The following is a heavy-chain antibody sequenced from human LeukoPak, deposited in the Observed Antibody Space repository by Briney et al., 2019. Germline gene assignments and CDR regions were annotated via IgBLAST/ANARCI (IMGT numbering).Heavy chain of an antibody. CDR3: ARRSSTVTTGGDAFDI. J-gene: IGHJ3*02. D-gene: IGHD4-17*01. CDR2: IYPGDSDT. CDR1: GYSFTSYW. Sequence: GESLKISCKGSGYSFTSYWVGWVRQMPGKGLEWMWIIYPGDSDTRYSPSFQGQVTISADKSISTAYLQWSSLKASDTAMYYCARRSSTVTTGGDAFDIWGQGTMVTVSS. V-gene: IGHV5-51*01.